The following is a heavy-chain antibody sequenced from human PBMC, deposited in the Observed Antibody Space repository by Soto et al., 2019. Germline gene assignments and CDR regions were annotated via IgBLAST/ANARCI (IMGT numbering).Heavy chain of an antibody. D-gene: IGHD4-17*01. CDR3: ARAHYGDYGYGMDV. J-gene: IGHJ6*02. CDR2: IYHSGTT. CDR1: GGSISTGGYS. Sequence: PSQTQSLTWAVSGGSISTGGYSWSLIQQPPGKGLEWIGYIYHSGTTYYNPSLKSRVTISVDRSKNQFSLKLSSVTAADTAVYYCARAHYGDYGYGMDVWGQGNTVTVSS. V-gene: IGHV4-30-2*01.